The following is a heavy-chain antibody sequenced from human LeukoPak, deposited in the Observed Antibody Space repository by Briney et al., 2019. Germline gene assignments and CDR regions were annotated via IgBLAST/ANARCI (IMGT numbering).Heavy chain of an antibody. Sequence: PSETLSLTCTVSGGSISSGSHYWGWIRQPPGKGLEWIGNIYYTGSTYYNPSLKSRVTISVDTSKNQFSLKLSSVTAADTAVYYCARANVDTAMVTQFDYWGQGTLVTVSS. CDR2: IYYTGST. J-gene: IGHJ4*02. D-gene: IGHD5-18*01. CDR1: GGSISSGSHY. CDR3: ARANVDTAMVTQFDY. V-gene: IGHV4-39*07.